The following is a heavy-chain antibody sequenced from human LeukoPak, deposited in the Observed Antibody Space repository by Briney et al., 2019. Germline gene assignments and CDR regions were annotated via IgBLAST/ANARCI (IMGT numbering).Heavy chain of an antibody. D-gene: IGHD7-27*01. CDR2: IYYSGST. V-gene: IGHV4-39*01. CDR3: ARLSAIRNWGSKWYFDL. Sequence: PSETLSLTCTVSGGSISSSSYYWGWIRQPPGKGLEGIGSIYYSGSTYYNPSLKSRVTISVDTSKNQFSLKLSSVTAADTAVYYCARLSAIRNWGSKWYFDLWGRGTLVTVSS. CDR1: GGSISSSSYY. J-gene: IGHJ2*01.